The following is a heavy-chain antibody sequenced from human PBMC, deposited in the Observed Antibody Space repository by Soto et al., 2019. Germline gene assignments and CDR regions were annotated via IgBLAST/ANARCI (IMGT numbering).Heavy chain of an antibody. CDR1: GGSISSGDYY. CDR3: ARDIPAGLRYFDVCCIDF. J-gene: IGHJ6*02. V-gene: IGHV4-30-4*01. CDR2: IYSSGST. D-gene: IGHD3-9*01. Sequence: QVHLQESGPGLVKPSQTLSLTCTVSGGSISSGDYYWSWIRQPPGNGLEWIGYIYSSGSTYYNPSLKSRVTISVDTSKHQFSLKLSSVTAADTAVYYCARDIPAGLRYFDVCCIDFWGQGTTVTVSS.